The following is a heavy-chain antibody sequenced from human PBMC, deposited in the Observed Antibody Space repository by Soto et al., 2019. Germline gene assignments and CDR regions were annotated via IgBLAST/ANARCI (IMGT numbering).Heavy chain of an antibody. D-gene: IGHD3-10*01. CDR3: AREGMSLSFSRGHKDLGF. CDR2: IWYDGSNK. CDR1: GFSFNNYG. V-gene: IGHV3-33*01. J-gene: IGHJ4*02. Sequence: GGSLRLSCAASGFSFNNYGMHWVRQAPGKGLEWVAVIWYDGSNKYYADSVKGRFTIFRDNSKNTVDLQMSSLRAEDTAVYYCAREGMSLSFSRGHKDLGFWGQGTLVTVSS.